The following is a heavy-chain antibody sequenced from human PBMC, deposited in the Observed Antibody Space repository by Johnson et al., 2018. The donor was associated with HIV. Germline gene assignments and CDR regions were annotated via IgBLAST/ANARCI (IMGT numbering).Heavy chain of an antibody. CDR3: ARDGESQQLPLGDAFDV. J-gene: IGHJ3*01. CDR2: LYSGGNT. CDR1: GFSVSNNY. Sequence: VQLVESGGGLVQSGGSLRLSCGASGFSVSNNYMNWVRQAPGKGLEWVSVLYSGGNTYYADSVRGRFTIYRDNSKNTLYLQMSSLKVEDTAMYYFARDGESQQLPLGDAFDVWGQGTMVIVSS. V-gene: IGHV3-66*01. D-gene: IGHD6-13*01.